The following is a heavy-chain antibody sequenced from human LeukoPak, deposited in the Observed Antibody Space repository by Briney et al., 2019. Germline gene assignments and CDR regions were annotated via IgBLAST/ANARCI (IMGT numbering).Heavy chain of an antibody. J-gene: IGHJ4*02. CDR3: ARDRQDYYDSSGYFDN. Sequence: GASVKVSCKASGYTFTNYGISWVRQAPGQGLQWMGWISAKNGNTKYAEKFQGRGTMTTDTSTNTAYMELRSLRFDDTAVYYCARDRQDYYDSSGYFDNWGQGTLVTVSS. CDR1: GYTFTNYG. V-gene: IGHV1-18*01. CDR2: ISAKNGNT. D-gene: IGHD3-22*01.